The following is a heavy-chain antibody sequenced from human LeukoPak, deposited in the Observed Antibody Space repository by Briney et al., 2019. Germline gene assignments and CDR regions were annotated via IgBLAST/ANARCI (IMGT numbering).Heavy chain of an antibody. V-gene: IGHV1-2*02. CDR2: INPKSGGT. J-gene: IGHJ4*02. CDR1: GYIFTDYY. Sequence: ASVKVSCKASGYIFTDYYIHWVRQAPGQGLEWMGWINPKSGGTNYAQKFQGRVTMTRDTSISTAYMELSSLRSEDTAVYYCAKDSLWAFDYWGQGTLVTVSS. D-gene: IGHD4-11*01. CDR3: AKDSLWAFDY.